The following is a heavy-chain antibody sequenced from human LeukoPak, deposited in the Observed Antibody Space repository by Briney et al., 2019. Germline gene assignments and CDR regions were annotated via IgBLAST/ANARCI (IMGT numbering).Heavy chain of an antibody. D-gene: IGHD1-7*01. V-gene: IGHV3-53*01. CDR3: ARDGELELRVYYYMDV. CDR1: GFTVSSNY. CDR2: IYSGGST. J-gene: IGHJ6*03. Sequence: LAGGSLRLSCAASGFTVSSNYMSWVRQAPGKGLEWVSVIYSGGSTYYADSVKGRFTISRDNSKNTLYLQMNSLRAEDTAVYYCARDGELELRVYYYMDVWGKGTTVTVSS.